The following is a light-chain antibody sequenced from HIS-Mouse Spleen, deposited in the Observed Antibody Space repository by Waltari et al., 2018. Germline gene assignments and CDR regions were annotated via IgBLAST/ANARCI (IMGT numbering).Light chain of an antibody. J-gene: IGLJ1*01. CDR1: NIGSKS. CDR2: DDS. CDR3: QVWDSSSDRV. V-gene: IGLV3-21*02. Sequence: SYVLTQPPSVSVAPGQTARITCGGNNIGSKSVPWYQQKPGQAPVLVVYDDSDRTSVFPGRFSGSNSGNTATLTISRVEAGDEADYYCQVWDSSSDRVFGTGTKVTVL.